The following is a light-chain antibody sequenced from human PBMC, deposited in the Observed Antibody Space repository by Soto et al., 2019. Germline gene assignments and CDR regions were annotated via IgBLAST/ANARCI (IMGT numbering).Light chain of an antibody. CDR1: QSVSSN. J-gene: IGKJ4*01. CDR3: QQYGSSPPLT. Sequence: EIVMTQSPATLSVSPGERATLSCRASQSVSSNLAWYQQKPGQAPRLLIYGASTRATGIPARFSGSGSGTDFTLTISRLEPEDFVVYYCQQYGSSPPLTFGGGTKVDI. V-gene: IGKV3-15*01. CDR2: GAS.